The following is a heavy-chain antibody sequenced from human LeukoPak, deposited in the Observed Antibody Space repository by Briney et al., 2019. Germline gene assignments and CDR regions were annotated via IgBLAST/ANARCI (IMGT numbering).Heavy chain of an antibody. V-gene: IGHV3-23*01. CDR2: ISGSGGST. CDR1: GFTFSSYA. CDR3: AKGASGIAAAGPYYYYGMDV. D-gene: IGHD6-13*01. J-gene: IGHJ6*02. Sequence: GGSLRLSCAASGFTFSSYAMSWVRQAPGKGLEWVSAISGSGGSTYYADSVKGRFTISRDNSKNTLYLQMNSLRAEDTAVYYCAKGASGIAAAGPYYYYGMDVWGQGTTVTVSS.